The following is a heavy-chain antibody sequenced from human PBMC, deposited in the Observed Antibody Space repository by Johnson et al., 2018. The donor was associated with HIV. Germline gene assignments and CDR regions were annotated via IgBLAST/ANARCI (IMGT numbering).Heavy chain of an antibody. CDR1: GFTFSSNY. CDR2: IYSGGST. D-gene: IGHD6-13*01. J-gene: IGHJ3*02. Sequence: MLLVESGGGVVQPGRSLRLYCAASGFTFSSNYMSWVRQAPGKGLEWVSVIYSGGSTYYADSVKGRFTISRDNSKNTLYLQMNSLRAEDTAVYYCADSSPFYAFDIWGQGTMVTVSS. CDR3: ADSSPFYAFDI. V-gene: IGHV3-66*01.